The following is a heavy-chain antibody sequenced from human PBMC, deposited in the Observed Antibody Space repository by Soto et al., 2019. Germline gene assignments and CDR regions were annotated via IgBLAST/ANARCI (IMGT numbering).Heavy chain of an antibody. D-gene: IGHD6-19*01. V-gene: IGHV5-51*01. Sequence: GEAQKISCKGSGESFTSYWIGWVRQVPGKGLEWMGIIYTGDSDTRYSPSFQGQVTISADKSISTAYLQWSSLKASDTAIYYCAIRGASQWLKFWGQGTLVTVSS. CDR3: AIRGASQWLKF. CDR1: GESFTSYW. CDR2: IYTGDSDT. J-gene: IGHJ4*02.